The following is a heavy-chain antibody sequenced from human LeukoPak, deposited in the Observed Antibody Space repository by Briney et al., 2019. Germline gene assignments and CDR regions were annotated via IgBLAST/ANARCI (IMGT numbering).Heavy chain of an antibody. CDR3: AKDDGGSVTTTDFEY. V-gene: IGHV3-23*01. D-gene: IGHD4-17*01. J-gene: IGHJ4*02. Sequence: SGGSQTLLCAPSGLTFSIYDSSWARHVPGRGREWGSGITGSGGSTYYGDSVNGRFTISRDNSKITLYLQMNSLRAEDTAVYFCAKDDGGSVTTTDFEYWGQGTLVTVSS. CDR2: ITGSGGST. CDR1: GLTFSIYD.